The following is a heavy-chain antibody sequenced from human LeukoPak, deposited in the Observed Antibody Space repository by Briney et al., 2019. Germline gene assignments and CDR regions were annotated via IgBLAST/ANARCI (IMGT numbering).Heavy chain of an antibody. CDR1: GYSISSDYY. Sequence: SETLSLTCTVSGYSISSDYYWGWIRQPPGKGLEWIGSVYHSGSTYYNPSLKSRVTISVDTSNNQFSLKLSSVTAADTAVYYCARAGYCLNGVCYKGYYYYMDVWGKGTTVTVSS. V-gene: IGHV4-38-2*02. D-gene: IGHD2-8*01. CDR2: VYHSGST. CDR3: ARAGYCLNGVCYKGYYYYMDV. J-gene: IGHJ6*03.